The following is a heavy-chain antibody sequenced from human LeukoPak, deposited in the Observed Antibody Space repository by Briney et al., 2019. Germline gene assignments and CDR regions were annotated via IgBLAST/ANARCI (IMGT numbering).Heavy chain of an antibody. Sequence: PGGSLRLSCAASGFTVSSNYMSWVRQAPGKGLEWVSVIYSGGSTYYADSVKGRFTISRDNSKNTLYLQMNSLRAEDTAVYSCAKDLVFLSTPFDYWGQGTLVTVSS. CDR1: GFTVSSNY. J-gene: IGHJ4*02. CDR2: IYSGGST. D-gene: IGHD2-2*01. CDR3: AKDLVFLSTPFDY. V-gene: IGHV3-53*01.